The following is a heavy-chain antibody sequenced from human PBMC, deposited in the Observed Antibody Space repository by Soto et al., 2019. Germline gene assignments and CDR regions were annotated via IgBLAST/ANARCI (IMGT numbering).Heavy chain of an antibody. D-gene: IGHD1-1*01. CDR2: MNPNSGDT. CDR1: GYTFSDHD. Sequence: QVQLVQSGAEVKKPGASVKVSCKASGYTFSDHDINWVRQASGQGPEWLGWMNPNSGDTGYAQNFQGRVTMTSDTSKRTAYMELSSLRSEDTAVYYCARVGGNWNDDYFDYWGQGTLVTVSS. CDR3: ARVGGNWNDDYFDY. V-gene: IGHV1-8*01. J-gene: IGHJ4*02.